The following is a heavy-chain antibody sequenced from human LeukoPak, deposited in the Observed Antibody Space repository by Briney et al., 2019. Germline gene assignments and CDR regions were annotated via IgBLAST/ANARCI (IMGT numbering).Heavy chain of an antibody. D-gene: IGHD5-12*01. V-gene: IGHV1-69*05. Sequence: SVKVSCKASGGTFSSYAISWVRQAPGQGLEWMGGIIPIFGTTNYAHNFQGRVTITTDESTSTAYMELSSLRSEDTAVYYCASGVATNRPADASIDYWGQGTLVTVSS. CDR2: IIPIFGTT. CDR1: GGTFSSYA. CDR3: ASGVATNRPADASIDY. J-gene: IGHJ4*02.